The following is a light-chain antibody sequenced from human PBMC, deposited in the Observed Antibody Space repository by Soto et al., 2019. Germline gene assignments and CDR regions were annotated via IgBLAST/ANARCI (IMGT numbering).Light chain of an antibody. V-gene: IGLV1-51*01. Sequence: QSVLTQPPSVSAAPGQKVTISCSGSSSDIGNNFVSWYQHLPGTAPKLLIYDNDMRPSGTPDRFSASKSGTSATLGITGLQTGDEADYYCGTWDSSLSRGVFGGGTRLTVL. J-gene: IGLJ3*02. CDR3: GTWDSSLSRGV. CDR1: SSDIGNNF. CDR2: DND.